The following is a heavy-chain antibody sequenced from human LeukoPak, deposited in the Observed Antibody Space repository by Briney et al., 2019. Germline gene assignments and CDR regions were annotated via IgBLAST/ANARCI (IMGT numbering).Heavy chain of an antibody. CDR3: ARDVNSPIRGPGAFGL. CDR2: INHSGST. CDR1: GGSFSGYY. J-gene: IGHJ3*01. V-gene: IGHV4-34*01. Sequence: SETLSLTCAVYGGSFSGYYWSWIRQPPGKGLEWIGEINHSGSTNYNPSLKSRVTISVDTSKNQFSLKLSSVTAADTAVYYCARDVNSPIRGPGAFGLWGQGTMVTVSS. D-gene: IGHD3-10*01.